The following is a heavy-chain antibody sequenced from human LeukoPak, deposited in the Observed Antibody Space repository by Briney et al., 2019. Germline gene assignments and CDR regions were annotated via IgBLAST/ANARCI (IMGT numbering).Heavy chain of an antibody. D-gene: IGHD4-23*01. CDR2: IYYSGST. Sequence: SEALSLTCTVSGGSISSSSYYWGWIRQPPGKGLEWIGSIYYSGSTYYNPSLKSRVTISVDTSKNQFSLKLSSVTAADTAVYYCARAPYYGGNANELDYWGQGTLVTVSS. V-gene: IGHV4-39*07. CDR3: ARAPYYGGNANELDY. CDR1: GGSISSSSYY. J-gene: IGHJ4*02.